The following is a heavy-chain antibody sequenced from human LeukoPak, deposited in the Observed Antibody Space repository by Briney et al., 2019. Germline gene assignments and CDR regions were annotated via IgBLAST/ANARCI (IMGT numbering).Heavy chain of an antibody. J-gene: IGHJ4*02. CDR1: GYTFTSYG. CDR2: ISAYNGNT. Sequence: ASVKVSCKASGYTFTSYGISWVRQAPGQGLEWMGWISAYNGNTNYAQKLQGRVTMTTDTSTSTAYMELRSLRSDDTAVYYCARVFGGYDFRGFCDYWGQGTLVTVSS. CDR3: ARVFGGYDFRGFCDY. D-gene: IGHD5-12*01. V-gene: IGHV1-18*01.